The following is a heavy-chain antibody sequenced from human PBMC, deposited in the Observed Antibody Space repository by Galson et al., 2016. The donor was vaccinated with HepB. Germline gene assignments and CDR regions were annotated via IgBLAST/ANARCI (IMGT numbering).Heavy chain of an antibody. Sequence: SLRLSCAASGFTFRSYEMNWVRQAPGKGLEWVGRIRKKANSYTTEYAASVKGRFSISRDDSQNSLYLQMNSLKTEDTAFYYCARSGSYLPFDYWGQGTLVTVSS. V-gene: IGHV3-72*01. CDR2: IRKKANSYTT. J-gene: IGHJ4*02. CDR1: GFTFRSYE. CDR3: ARSGSYLPFDY. D-gene: IGHD1-26*01.